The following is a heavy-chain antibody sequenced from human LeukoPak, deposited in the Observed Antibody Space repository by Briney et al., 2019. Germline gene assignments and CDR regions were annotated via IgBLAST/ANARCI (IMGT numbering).Heavy chain of an antibody. CDR1: GGSFSGYY. J-gene: IGHJ4*02. D-gene: IGHD2-15*01. CDR3: ARDQADIVVVVAANDY. V-gene: IGHV3-7*01. Sequence: ETLSLTCAVYGGSFSGYYWSWIRQAPGKGLEWVANIKQDGSEKYYVDSVKGRFTISRDNAKNSLYLQMNSLRAEDTAVYYCARDQADIVVVVAANDYWGQGTLVTVSS. CDR2: IKQDGSEK.